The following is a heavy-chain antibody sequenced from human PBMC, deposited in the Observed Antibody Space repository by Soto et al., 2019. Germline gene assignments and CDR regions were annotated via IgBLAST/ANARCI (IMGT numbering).Heavy chain of an antibody. Sequence: ASVKVSCKASGYTFTSYAMHWVRQAPGQRLEWMGWINAGNGNTKYSQKFQGRVTITRDTSASTAYMELSSLRSEDTAVYYCARGYYDFWSGYLDAFDIWGQGTMVTVSS. D-gene: IGHD3-3*01. CDR1: GYTFTSYA. J-gene: IGHJ3*02. CDR2: INAGNGNT. CDR3: ARGYYDFWSGYLDAFDI. V-gene: IGHV1-3*01.